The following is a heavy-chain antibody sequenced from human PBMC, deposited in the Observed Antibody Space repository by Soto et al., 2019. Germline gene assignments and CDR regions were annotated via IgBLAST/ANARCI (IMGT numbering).Heavy chain of an antibody. J-gene: IGHJ6*02. CDR1: GGTFSSYA. V-gene: IGHV1-69*12. D-gene: IGHD2-2*01. CDR3: ARHVPAAGYYYGMDV. CDR2: IIPIFGTA. Sequence: QVQLVQSGAEVKKPGSSVKVSCKASGGTFSSYAVSWVRQAPGQGLEWMGGIIPIFGTADYAQKFQGRVTITADESTNTAYMELSSLRSEDTAVYYCARHVPAAGYYYGMDVWGQGTTVTVSS.